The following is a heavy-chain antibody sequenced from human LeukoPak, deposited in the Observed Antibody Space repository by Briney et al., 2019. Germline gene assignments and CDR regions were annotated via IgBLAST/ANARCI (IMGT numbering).Heavy chain of an antibody. CDR1: GFTFDDYA. CDR3: AKESGTYYYYYGMDV. Sequence: QPGGSLRLSCAASGFTFDDYAMHWVRQAPGKGLEWVSLISWDGGSTYYADSVKGRFTISRDNSKNSLYLQMNSLRAEDTALYYCAKESGTYYYYYGMDVWGQGTTVTVSS. J-gene: IGHJ6*02. CDR2: ISWDGGST. V-gene: IGHV3-43D*03. D-gene: IGHD1-1*01.